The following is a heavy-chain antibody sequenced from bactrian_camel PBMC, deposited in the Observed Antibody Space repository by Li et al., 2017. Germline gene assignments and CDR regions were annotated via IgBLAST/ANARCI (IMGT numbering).Heavy chain of an antibody. CDR3: ARSRGSDCQIIGLQQGDFTT. J-gene: IGHJ4*01. Sequence: VQLVESGGGSVQAGGSLRLSCAISGYTYAMAWFRQAPGKEREGVAAIHVDGITTIHAPSVKGRFAISKDNARRTLYLEMNDLKPEDTATYYCARSRGSDCQIIGLQQGDFTTGARGPRSPSP. CDR1: GYTYA. D-gene: IGHD1*01. CDR2: IHVDGITT. V-gene: IGHV3S42*01.